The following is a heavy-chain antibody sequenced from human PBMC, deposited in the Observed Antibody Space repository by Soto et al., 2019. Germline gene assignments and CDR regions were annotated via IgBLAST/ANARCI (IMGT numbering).Heavy chain of an antibody. J-gene: IGHJ5*02. V-gene: IGHV1-3*01. Sequence: GASVMVSLKASVYTFTDYAIHWVRPAPGQGIEWIVWINAGNGNTKYSQTFQGRVTITTDKSATKAYMDLRSLGSEETAVYYCAKDGNNNSSESWAQGTLVPVSS. CDR2: INAGNGNT. D-gene: IGHD1-20*01. CDR1: VYTFTDYA. CDR3: AKDGNNNSSES.